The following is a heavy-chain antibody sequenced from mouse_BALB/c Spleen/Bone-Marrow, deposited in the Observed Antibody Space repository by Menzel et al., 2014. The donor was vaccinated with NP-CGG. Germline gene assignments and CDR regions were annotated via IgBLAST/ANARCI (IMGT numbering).Heavy chain of an antibody. CDR3: ARHGDYYGSSLFAY. CDR2: INSDGGST. CDR1: EYEFPSHD. Sequence: EVKLVESGGGLVQPGESLKLSCESNEYEFPSHDMSWVRKTPEKRLELVAAINSDGGSTYYPDTMERRFIISRDNSKXTLYLQVSSLRSEDTAFYYCARHGDYYGSSLFAYWGQGTLVTVSA. J-gene: IGHJ3*01. V-gene: IGHV5-2*01. D-gene: IGHD1-1*01.